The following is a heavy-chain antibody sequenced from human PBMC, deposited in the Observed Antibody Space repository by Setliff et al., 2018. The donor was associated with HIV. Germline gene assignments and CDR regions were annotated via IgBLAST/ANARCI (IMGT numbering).Heavy chain of an antibody. CDR2: ISAYNGNT. V-gene: IGHV1-18*01. CDR1: GYTLTSHG. CDR3: ARVYDSSSGAFDI. D-gene: IGHD6-6*01. J-gene: IGHJ3*02. Sequence: ASVKVSCKASGYTLTSHGISWVRQAPGQGLEWMGWISAYNGNTNYAQKFLGRVTMTTDTSTSTGYMELRSLRSDDTAVYFCARVYDSSSGAFDIWGQGTLVTVSS.